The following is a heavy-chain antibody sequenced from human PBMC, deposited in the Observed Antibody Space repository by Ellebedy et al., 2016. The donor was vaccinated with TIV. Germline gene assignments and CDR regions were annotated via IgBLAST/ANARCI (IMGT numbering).Heavy chain of an antibody. D-gene: IGHD2-2*02. V-gene: IGHV3-23*01. J-gene: IGHJ5*02. CDR1: GIPFSAYA. CDR3: AKDRQVNSTNCYMGRNWFDP. Sequence: GESLKISCAVSGIPFSAYAMSWVRQAPGKGLEWVSGITNRGADTYYADSVKGRFTISRDNSKNTLYLQMNSLRGEDTAVYYCAKDRQVNSTNCYMGRNWFDPWGQGTLVTVSS. CDR2: ITNRGADT.